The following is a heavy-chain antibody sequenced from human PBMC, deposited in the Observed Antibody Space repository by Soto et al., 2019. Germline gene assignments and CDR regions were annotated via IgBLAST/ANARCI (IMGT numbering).Heavy chain of an antibody. CDR3: ARSRGVTTLFDY. Sequence: QVQLQESGPGLVKPSETLSLTCTVSGGSISSYYWSWIRQPPGKGLEWIGYIYYSGSTNYNPSLKSRVTISVDTSKNQFSLKLSSVTAADTAVYYCARSRGVTTLFDYWGQGTLVTVSS. J-gene: IGHJ4*02. CDR1: GGSISSYY. CDR2: IYYSGST. D-gene: IGHD2-21*02. V-gene: IGHV4-59*01.